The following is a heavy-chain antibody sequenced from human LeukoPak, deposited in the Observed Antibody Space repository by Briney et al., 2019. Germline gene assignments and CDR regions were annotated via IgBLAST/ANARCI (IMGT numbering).Heavy chain of an antibody. Sequence: GRSLRLSCAASGFTFSSYAMHWVRQAPGKGLEWVAVISYDGSNKYYADSVKGRFTISRDNSKNTLYLQMNSLRAEDTAVYYCARAIQYRFDPWGQGTLVTVSS. CDR2: ISYDGSNK. D-gene: IGHD2/OR15-2a*01. CDR3: ARAIQYRFDP. V-gene: IGHV3-30-3*01. J-gene: IGHJ5*02. CDR1: GFTFSSYA.